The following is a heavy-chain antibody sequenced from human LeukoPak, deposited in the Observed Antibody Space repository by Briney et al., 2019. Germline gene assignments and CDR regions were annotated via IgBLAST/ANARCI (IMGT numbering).Heavy chain of an antibody. D-gene: IGHD3-10*01. J-gene: IGHJ4*02. CDR3: TGNYYGSGSYADFDY. Sequence: GGSLRLSCAASGFTFSGSAMHWVRQASGKGLEWDGRIRSTANGYATAYAASVKGRFTISRDDSKNTAYLQMDSLKTEDTAVYYCTGNYYGSGSYADFDYWGQGTLVTVSS. CDR1: GFTFSGSA. CDR2: IRSTANGYAT. V-gene: IGHV3-73*01.